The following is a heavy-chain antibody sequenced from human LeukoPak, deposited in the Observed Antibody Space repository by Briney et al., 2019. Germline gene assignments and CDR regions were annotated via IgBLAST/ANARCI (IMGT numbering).Heavy chain of an antibody. CDR1: GGTFSSYA. J-gene: IGHJ4*02. CDR3: ARPARGYSYGYVVPSFDY. D-gene: IGHD5-18*01. Sequence: EASVKVSCKASGGTFSSYAISWVRQAPGQGLEWMGRIIPILGIANYAQKFQGRVTITADKSTSTAYMELSSLRSEDTAVYYCARPARGYSYGYVVPSFDYWGQGTLVTVSS. V-gene: IGHV1-69*04. CDR2: IIPILGIA.